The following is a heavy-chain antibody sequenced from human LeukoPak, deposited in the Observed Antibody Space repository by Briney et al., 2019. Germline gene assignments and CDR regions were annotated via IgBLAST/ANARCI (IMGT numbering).Heavy chain of an antibody. Sequence: SETLSLTCTVSGGSISSSSYYWGWIRQPPGKGLEWIGSIYYSGSTYYNPSLKSRVTISVDTSKNQFSLKLSSVTAADTAVYYCARAEGGFDPWGQGTLVTVSS. D-gene: IGHD3-16*01. J-gene: IGHJ5*02. CDR1: GGSISSSSYY. CDR2: IYYSGST. V-gene: IGHV4-39*07. CDR3: ARAEGGFDP.